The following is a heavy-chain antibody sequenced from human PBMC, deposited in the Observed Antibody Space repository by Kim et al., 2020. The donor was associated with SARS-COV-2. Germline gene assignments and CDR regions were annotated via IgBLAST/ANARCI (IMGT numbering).Heavy chain of an antibody. Sequence: ASVKVSCKASGYTFTSYDINWVRQATGQGLEWMGWMNPNSGNTGYAQKFQGRVTMTRNTSISTAYMELSSLRSEDTAVYYCARAEILYCGGDCYKNWFDPWGQGTLVTVSS. CDR2: MNPNSGNT. V-gene: IGHV1-8*01. CDR1: GYTFTSYD. J-gene: IGHJ5*02. D-gene: IGHD2-21*02. CDR3: ARAEILYCGGDCYKNWFDP.